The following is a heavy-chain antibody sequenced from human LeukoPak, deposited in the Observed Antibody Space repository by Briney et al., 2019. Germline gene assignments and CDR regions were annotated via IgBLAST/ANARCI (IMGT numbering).Heavy chain of an antibody. CDR2: IKQDGSEK. CDR1: GFTFSSYW. D-gene: IGHD6-19*01. Sequence: GGSLRLSCAASGFTFSSYWMSWVRQAPGKGLEWVANIKQDGSEKYYVDSVKGRFTISRDNAKNSLYLQMNSLRAEDTAVYYCARDSSSGWYYGMDVWGQGTTVTVSS. CDR3: ARDSSSGWYYGMDV. V-gene: IGHV3-7*01. J-gene: IGHJ6*02.